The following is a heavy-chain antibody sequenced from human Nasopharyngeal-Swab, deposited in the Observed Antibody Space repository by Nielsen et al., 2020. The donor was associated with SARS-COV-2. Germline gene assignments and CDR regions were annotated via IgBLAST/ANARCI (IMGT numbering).Heavy chain of an antibody. D-gene: IGHD3-10*01. J-gene: IGHJ6*02. V-gene: IGHV1-69*13. Sequence: SVKVSCKASGGTFSSYAISWVRQAPGQGLEWMGGIIPIFGTANYAQKFQGRVTITADESTSTAYMELSSLRSEDTAVNYCARKRRGYYYYGMDVWGQGTTVTVSS. CDR1: GGTFSSYA. CDR2: IIPIFGTA. CDR3: ARKRRGYYYYGMDV.